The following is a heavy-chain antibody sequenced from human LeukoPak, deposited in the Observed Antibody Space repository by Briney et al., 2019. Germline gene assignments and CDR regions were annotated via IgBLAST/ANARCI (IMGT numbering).Heavy chain of an antibody. CDR3: AKDSSSGWYKD. J-gene: IGHJ4*02. V-gene: IGHV3-9*01. D-gene: IGHD6-19*01. CDR1: GFTFDDYA. CDR2: IGWNSGSI. Sequence: GGSLRLSCAASGFTFDDYAMHWVRQAPGKGLEWVLGIGWNSGSIGYADSVKDRFTIYRDNAKNSLYLQMNSLRAEDTALYYCAKDSSSGWYKDWGQGTLVTVSS.